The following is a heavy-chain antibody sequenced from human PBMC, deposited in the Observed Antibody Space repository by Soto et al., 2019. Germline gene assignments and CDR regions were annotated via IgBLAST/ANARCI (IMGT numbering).Heavy chain of an antibody. CDR1: GYTFTSYG. D-gene: IGHD2-8*01. CDR2: ISAYNCNT. Sequence: QVQLVQSGAEVKKPGASVKVSCKASGYTFTSYGISWVRQAPGQGLEWMGWISAYNCNTNYAQKLQGRVTMTPVTSTSTAYMELRSLRSADTAVYYCASDPLAGMLYTLYSYYCMDVWGQGTTVTVSS. CDR3: ASDPLAGMLYTLYSYYCMDV. J-gene: IGHJ6*02. V-gene: IGHV1-18*04.